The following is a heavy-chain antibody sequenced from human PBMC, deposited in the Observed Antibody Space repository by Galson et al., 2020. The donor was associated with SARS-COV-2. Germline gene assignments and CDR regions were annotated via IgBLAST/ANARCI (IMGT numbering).Heavy chain of an antibody. CDR2: TYYNGNS. V-gene: IGHV4-30-2*01. Sequence: ASETLSLTCIVSGGSISNDAHAWSWIRQPVGKGLEWIGYTYYNGNSFYNPSLERRVTMSVDRSKSQFSLELNSVTAADAAVYYCARVNCPPGRCYSPFDYWGQGTLVTVSS. CDR1: GGSISNDAHA. D-gene: IGHD2-15*01. J-gene: IGHJ4*02. CDR3: ARVNCPPGRCYSPFDY.